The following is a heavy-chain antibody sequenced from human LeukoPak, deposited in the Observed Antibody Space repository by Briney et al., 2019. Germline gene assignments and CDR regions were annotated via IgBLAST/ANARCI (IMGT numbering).Heavy chain of an antibody. CDR2: ISSSSSYI. D-gene: IGHD6-13*01. Sequence: GGSLRLSCAVSGFTFSSYSMNWVRQAPGKGLEWVSSISSSSSYIYYADSVKGRFTISRDNAKNSLYLQMNSLRAGDTAVYYCARDRDSSSSDAFDIWGQGTMVTVSS. CDR3: ARDRDSSSSDAFDI. V-gene: IGHV3-21*01. CDR1: GFTFSSYS. J-gene: IGHJ3*02.